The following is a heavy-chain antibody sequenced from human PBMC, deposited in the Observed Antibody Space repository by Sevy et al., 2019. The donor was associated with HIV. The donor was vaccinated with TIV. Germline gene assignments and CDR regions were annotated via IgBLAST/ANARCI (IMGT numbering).Heavy chain of an antibody. CDR3: VKEGGGEGGDH. CDR2: MQYDGSNK. V-gene: IGHV3-30*02. Sequence: GGSLRLSCAASGFSFSSYGMHWVRQAPGKGLEWMSYMQYDGSNKDYADSVKGRFTISGDNSKNKLYLQMNSLRVEDTAVLYCVKEGGGEGGDHWGQGTLVTVSS. D-gene: IGHD2-21*01. CDR1: GFSFSSYG. J-gene: IGHJ4*02.